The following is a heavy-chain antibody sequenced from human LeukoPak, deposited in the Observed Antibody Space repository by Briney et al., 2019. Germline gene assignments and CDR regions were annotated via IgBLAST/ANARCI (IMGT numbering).Heavy chain of an antibody. Sequence: GGSLRLSCAASGFTFSSYSMNWVRQAPGKGLEWVSSISSSSSYIYYADSVKGRFTISRDNAKNSLYLQMNSLRAEDTAVYYCARGRDFWSGYYHYYYYMDVWGKGTTVTVSS. D-gene: IGHD3-3*01. CDR3: ARGRDFWSGYYHYYYYMDV. V-gene: IGHV3-21*01. CDR1: GFTFSSYS. J-gene: IGHJ6*03. CDR2: ISSSSSYI.